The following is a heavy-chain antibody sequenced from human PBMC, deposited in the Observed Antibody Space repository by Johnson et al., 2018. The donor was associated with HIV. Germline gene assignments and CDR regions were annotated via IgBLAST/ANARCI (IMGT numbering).Heavy chain of an antibody. V-gene: IGHV3-7*02. CDR3: ASISLGAFDI. Sequence: VQLVESGGGVVQPGGSLRLSCAASGFTFSSYWMSWVRQAPGKGLEWVANIKQDGSEKYYVDSVKGRFTISRDNAKNSLYLQMGSLRAEDMAVYFCASISLGAFDIWGQGTLVTVSS. J-gene: IGHJ3*02. CDR1: GFTFSSYW. CDR2: IKQDGSEK.